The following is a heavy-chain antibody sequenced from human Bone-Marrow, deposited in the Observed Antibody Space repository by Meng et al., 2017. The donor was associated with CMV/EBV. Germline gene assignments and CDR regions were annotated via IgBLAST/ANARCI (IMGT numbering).Heavy chain of an antibody. Sequence: FSFRSCTMPWVRQAPGTGLECVAVLSYDGSNKYYADSVTGRFTISRDNSKNTLYLQMNSLRAEDTAVYYCARGASVSGSYWDNWFDPWGQGTLVTVSS. D-gene: IGHD1-26*01. CDR1: FSFRSCT. V-gene: IGHV3-30-3*01. CDR3: ARGASVSGSYWDNWFDP. J-gene: IGHJ5*02. CDR2: LSYDGSNK.